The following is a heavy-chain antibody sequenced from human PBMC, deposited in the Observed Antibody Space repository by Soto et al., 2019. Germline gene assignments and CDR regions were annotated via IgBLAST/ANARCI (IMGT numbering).Heavy chain of an antibody. CDR1: GFTFSSYG. CDR3: AKDSYYYDSSGPPPPNYYFDY. Sequence: PGGSLRLSCAASGFTFSSYGMHWVRQAPGKGLEWVAVISYDGSNKYYADSVKGRFTISRDNSKNTLYLQMNSLRAEDTAVYYCAKDSYYYDSSGPPPPNYYFDYWGQGTLVTVSS. J-gene: IGHJ4*02. V-gene: IGHV3-30*18. CDR2: ISYDGSNK. D-gene: IGHD3-22*01.